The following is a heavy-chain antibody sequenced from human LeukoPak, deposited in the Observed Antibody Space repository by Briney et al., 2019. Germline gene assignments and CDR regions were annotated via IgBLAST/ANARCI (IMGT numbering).Heavy chain of an antibody. CDR2: ISDDGSKK. D-gene: IGHD5-24*01. CDR3: AKDLSVEMATITFDY. V-gene: IGHV3-30-3*01. Sequence: GGSLRLSCAASGFTFSSYAMHWVRQAPGKGLERVAVISDDGSKKYYADSVKGRFTISRDNSKNTLYLQMNSLRAEDTAVYYCAKDLSVEMATITFDYWGQGTLVTVSS. CDR1: GFTFSSYA. J-gene: IGHJ4*02.